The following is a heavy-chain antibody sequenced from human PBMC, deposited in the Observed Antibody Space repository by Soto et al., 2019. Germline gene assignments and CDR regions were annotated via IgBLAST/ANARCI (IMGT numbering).Heavy chain of an antibody. CDR3: ARVFFRLFAFDI. V-gene: IGHV1-18*01. CDR2: FSAYNGNT. CDR1: GYTFTTYG. Sequence: QVQLVQSGGEVKKPGASVKVSCKASGYTFTTYGISWVRQAPGQGLEWMGWFSAYNGNTSDAQKLQGRVTMTTDTTTSTAYMALRSLRSDDTAVYYCARVFFRLFAFDIWGQGTMVTVSS. D-gene: IGHD3-22*01. J-gene: IGHJ3*02.